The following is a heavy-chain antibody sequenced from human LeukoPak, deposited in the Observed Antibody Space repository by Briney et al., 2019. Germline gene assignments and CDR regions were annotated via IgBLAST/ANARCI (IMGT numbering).Heavy chain of an antibody. CDR3: ARAGGQVWSSFDS. V-gene: IGHV4-59*12. Sequence: AETLSLTCTVSGGSISRYFWSWIRQPPGXGLEWIGYIYYSGSTNYNPSLKSRVTISVDTSKNQFSLKLSSVTAADTAVYYCARAGGQVWSSFDSWGQGTLVTVSS. CDR2: IYYSGST. J-gene: IGHJ4*02. D-gene: IGHD3-16*01. CDR1: GGSISRYF.